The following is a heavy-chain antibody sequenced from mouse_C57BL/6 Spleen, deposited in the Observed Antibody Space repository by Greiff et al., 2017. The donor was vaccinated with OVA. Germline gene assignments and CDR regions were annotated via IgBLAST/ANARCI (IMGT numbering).Heavy chain of an antibody. V-gene: IGHV1-82*01. CDR2: IYPGDGDT. CDR3: VGDGYFEGFYAMDY. Sequence: QVQLQQSGPELVKPGASVKISCKASGYAFSSSWMNWVKQRPGKGLEWIGRIYPGDGDTNYNGKFKGKATLTADKSSSTAYMQLSSLTSEDSAVYFCVGDGYFEGFYAMDYWGQGTSVTVSS. CDR1: GYAFSSSW. J-gene: IGHJ4*01. D-gene: IGHD2-3*01.